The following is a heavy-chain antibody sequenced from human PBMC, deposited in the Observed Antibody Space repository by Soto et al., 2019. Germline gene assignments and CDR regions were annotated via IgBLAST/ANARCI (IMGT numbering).Heavy chain of an antibody. CDR2: IYYSGST. Sequence: SETLSLTCTVSGGSISSYYWSWIRQPPGKGLEWIGYIYYSGSTNYNPSLKSRVTISVDTSKNQFSLKLSSVTAADTAVYYCARLDYYGSGSPFSDYWGQGTTVTVSS. CDR3: ARLDYYGSGSPFSDY. CDR1: GGSISSYY. V-gene: IGHV4-59*08. J-gene: IGHJ4*01. D-gene: IGHD3-10*01.